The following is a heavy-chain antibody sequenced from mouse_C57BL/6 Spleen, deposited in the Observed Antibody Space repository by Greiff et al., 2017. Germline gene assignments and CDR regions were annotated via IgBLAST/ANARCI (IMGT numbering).Heavy chain of an antibody. CDR1: GYTFTSYW. CDR2: INPSNGGT. Sequence: VQLQQPGTELVKPGASVKLSCKASGYTFTSYWMHWVKQRPGQGLEWIGNINPSNGGTNYNEKFKSKATLTVDKSSSTAYMQRSSLTSEDSAVYYCARYYYGSSYWFAYWGQGTLVTVSA. V-gene: IGHV1-53*01. J-gene: IGHJ3*01. CDR3: ARYYYGSSYWFAY. D-gene: IGHD1-1*01.